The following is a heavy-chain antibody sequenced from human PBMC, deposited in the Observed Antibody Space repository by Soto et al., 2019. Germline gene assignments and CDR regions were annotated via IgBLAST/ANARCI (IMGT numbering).Heavy chain of an antibody. V-gene: IGHV1-8*01. CDR3: AIGLLAGEVYYYYYGMDV. CDR2: MNPNSGNT. CDR1: GYTFTRND. D-gene: IGHD1-26*01. J-gene: IGHJ6*02. Sequence: SRKVYCKHSGYTFTRNDISWVRQASGQGLEWMGWMNPNSGNTGYAQKFQGRVTMTRNTSISTAYMELSSLRSEDTAVYYCAIGLLAGEVYYYYYGMDVWGQGTTVTVSS.